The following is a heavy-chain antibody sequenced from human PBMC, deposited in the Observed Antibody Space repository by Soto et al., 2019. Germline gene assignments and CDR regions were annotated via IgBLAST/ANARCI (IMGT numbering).Heavy chain of an antibody. CDR2: IYYSGST. V-gene: IGHV4-59*01. CDR1: GGSISSYY. Sequence: QVQLQESGPGLVKPSETLSLTCTVSGGSISSYYWSWIRQPPGKGLEWIGYIYYSGSTNYNPSLKSRVTISVDTSKNQFSLKLSSVTAADTAVYYCARGPRSITLFVVAPGSHYMAVWGKGTTVTVSS. CDR3: ARGPRSITLFVVAPGSHYMAV. D-gene: IGHD3-3*01. J-gene: IGHJ6*03.